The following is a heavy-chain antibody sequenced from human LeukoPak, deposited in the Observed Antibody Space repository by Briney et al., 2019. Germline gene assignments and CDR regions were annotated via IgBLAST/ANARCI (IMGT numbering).Heavy chain of an antibody. J-gene: IGHJ4*02. CDR1: GFTFSDYY. D-gene: IGHD3-10*01. CDR3: ASIMVRGAHFDY. CDR2: ISSSGDTI. Sequence: PGGSLRLSCAASGFTFSDYYMSWIRQAPGKGLEWISYISSSGDTIYYADSVKGRFTISRDNAKNSLYLQMNSLRAEDTAVYYCASIMVRGAHFDYWGQGTLVTVSS. V-gene: IGHV3-11*04.